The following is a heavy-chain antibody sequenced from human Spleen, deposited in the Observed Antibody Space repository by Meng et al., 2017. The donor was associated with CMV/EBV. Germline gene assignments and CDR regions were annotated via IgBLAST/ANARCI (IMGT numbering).Heavy chain of an antibody. Sequence: ASVKVSCKASGGSFSGYAITWVRQAPGQGLEWMGWINPNGGGTNYAQKFQGRVTMTRDTSINTAYVELTSLTSDDTALYYCARSHSPHSGSSYFDYWGQGPLVTVSS. CDR3: ARSHSPHSGSSYFDY. V-gene: IGHV1-2*02. D-gene: IGHD6-13*01. CDR2: INPNGGGT. J-gene: IGHJ4*02. CDR1: GGSFSGYA.